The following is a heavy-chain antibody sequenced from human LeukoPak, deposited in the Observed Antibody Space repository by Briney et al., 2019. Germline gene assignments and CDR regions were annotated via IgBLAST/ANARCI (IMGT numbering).Heavy chain of an antibody. D-gene: IGHD1-26*01. CDR2: ISSSSSYI. CDR1: GFTFSSNS. Sequence: GGSLRLSCAASGFTFSSNSMNWVRQAPGKGLEWVSSISSSSSYIYYADSVKGRFTISRDNAKNSLYLQMNSLRAEDTAVYYCARDSGIIVGATTPPDYWGQGTLVTVSS. V-gene: IGHV3-21*01. J-gene: IGHJ4*02. CDR3: ARDSGIIVGATTPPDY.